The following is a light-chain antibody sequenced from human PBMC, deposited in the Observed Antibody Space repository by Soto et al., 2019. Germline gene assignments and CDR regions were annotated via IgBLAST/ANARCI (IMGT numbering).Light chain of an antibody. CDR2: GAS. J-gene: IGKJ4*01. Sequence: EIVLTQSPGTLSLSPGERATLSCRASQSVSNNYLAWYQQKPGQAPRLLIYGASSRATGIPDRFSGSGSGTDFTLTINSLEPEDFAVYYCQQRSNWPLTFGGGTKVDI. CDR3: QQRSNWPLT. CDR1: QSVSNNY. V-gene: IGKV3D-20*02.